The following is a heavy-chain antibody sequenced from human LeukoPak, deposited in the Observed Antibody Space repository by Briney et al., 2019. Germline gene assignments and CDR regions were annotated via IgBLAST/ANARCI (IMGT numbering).Heavy chain of an antibody. CDR3: ARVGGH. Sequence: GGSLRLSCAASGLTVSRNYMSWVRQAPGKGLESVSVIYSGGSTYYADSVRGRFTISRDNSKNTLYLQMNSLRVEGTAVYYCARVGGHWGQGTLVTVSS. D-gene: IGHD3-10*01. CDR1: GLTVSRNY. CDR2: IYSGGST. V-gene: IGHV3-53*01. J-gene: IGHJ4*02.